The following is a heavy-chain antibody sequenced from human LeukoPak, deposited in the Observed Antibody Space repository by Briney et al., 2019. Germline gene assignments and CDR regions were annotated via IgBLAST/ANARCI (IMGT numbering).Heavy chain of an antibody. V-gene: IGHV4-59*01. CDR1: GASIGTYY. CDR3: ARGANWFDP. Sequence: SETLSLTCTVSGASIGTYYWSWIRQPPGKGLEWIGYIYYSGSTNYNPSLKSRLTISVDTSKNQFSLKLNSVTATDTAVYYCARGANWFDPWGQGTLVTVSS. J-gene: IGHJ5*02. CDR2: IYYSGST.